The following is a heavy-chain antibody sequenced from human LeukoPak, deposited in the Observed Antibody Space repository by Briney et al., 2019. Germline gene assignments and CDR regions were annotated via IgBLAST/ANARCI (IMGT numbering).Heavy chain of an antibody. D-gene: IGHD6-13*01. CDR1: GGSISSSSYY. V-gene: IGHV4-39*01. Sequence: PSETLSLTCTVSGGSISSSSYYWGWIRQPPGKGLEWIGSIYYSGSTYYNPSLKSRVTISVDTSKNQFSLKLSSVTAADTAVYYCARYPVAAAGTPHWGPGTLVTVSS. CDR2: IYYSGST. CDR3: ARYPVAAAGTPH. J-gene: IGHJ4*02.